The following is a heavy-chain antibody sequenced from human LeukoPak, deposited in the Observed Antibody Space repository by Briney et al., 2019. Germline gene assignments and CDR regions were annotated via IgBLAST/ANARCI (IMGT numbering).Heavy chain of an antibody. CDR2: IRYDGSNT. J-gene: IGHJ4*02. V-gene: IGHV3-30*02. CDR3: AKDGTSYYYIYY. CDR1: GFTFSFYG. Sequence: PGGSLRLSCAASGFTFSFYGMNWVRQAPGKGLEWLAFIRYDGSNTYYADSVKGRFTVSRDDSKNTLYLQMNSLRGDDTAVYYCAKDGTSYYYIYYWGQGTLVTVSS. D-gene: IGHD2/OR15-2a*01.